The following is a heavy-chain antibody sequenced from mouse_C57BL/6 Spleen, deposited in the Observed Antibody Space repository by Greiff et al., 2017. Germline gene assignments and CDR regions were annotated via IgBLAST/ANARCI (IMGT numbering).Heavy chain of an antibody. Sequence: QVQLQQPGAELVMPGASVKLSCKASGYTFTSYWMHWVKQRPGQGLEWIGEIDPSDSYTNYNQKFKGKSKLTVDKSSSTAYMQLSSLTSEDPAVYYCARGALTSYYFDYWGQGTTLTVSS. CDR3: ARGALTSYYFDY. V-gene: IGHV1-69*01. D-gene: IGHD4-1*01. CDR1: GYTFTSYW. J-gene: IGHJ2*01. CDR2: IDPSDSYT.